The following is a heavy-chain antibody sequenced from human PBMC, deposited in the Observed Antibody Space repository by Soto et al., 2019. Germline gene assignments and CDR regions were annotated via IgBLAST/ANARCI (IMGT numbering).Heavy chain of an antibody. CDR1: GDSVSSYY. V-gene: IGHV4-59*02. CDR2: VYYDGST. Sequence: QVQLQGSGPGLVKPSETLSLTCSVSGDSVSSYYWSWIRQPPGKGLEWIGYVYYDGSTNYNPSLETRVTISIDTSKNQVSLKLNSVTAADTAVYHCARGRRSPTVYYGLDVWGQGTTVAVSS. CDR3: ARGRRSPTVYYGLDV. J-gene: IGHJ6*02. D-gene: IGHD1-26*01.